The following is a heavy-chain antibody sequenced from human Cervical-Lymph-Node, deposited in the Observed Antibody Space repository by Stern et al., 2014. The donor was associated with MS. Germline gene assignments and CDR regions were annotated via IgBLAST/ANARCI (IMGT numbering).Heavy chain of an antibody. J-gene: IGHJ5*02. Sequence: QVQLQESGPGLVKPSETLSLTCTVSRSSITTGYFWGWIRQPPGTGLEWIASIYHTGSTYYNPSLESRVTISVDTSKNQFSLKLICVPAADTAVYYCARGVQLWPYNWFDPWGQGTLVTVSA. V-gene: IGHV4-38-2*02. CDR1: RSSITTGYF. CDR2: IYHTGST. CDR3: ARGVQLWPYNWFDP. D-gene: IGHD1-1*01.